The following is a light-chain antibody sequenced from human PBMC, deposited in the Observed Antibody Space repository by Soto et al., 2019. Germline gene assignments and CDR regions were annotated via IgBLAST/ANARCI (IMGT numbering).Light chain of an antibody. CDR2: EVS. V-gene: IGLV2-14*01. CDR1: SRDVGGYNY. Sequence: QTLLTQPASLSCSPGQSVTSSCTGTSRDVGGYNYVSWYQQHPGKAPKLMLYEVSNRPSGVSNRFSGSKSGNTASLPISGLQAKDEADYYCCLYTSTGVYVFGTGPTLTAL. J-gene: IGLJ1*01. CDR3: CLYTSTGVYV.